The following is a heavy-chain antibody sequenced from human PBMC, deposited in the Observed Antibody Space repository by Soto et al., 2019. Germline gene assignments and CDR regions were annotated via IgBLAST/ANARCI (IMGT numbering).Heavy chain of an antibody. J-gene: IGHJ4*02. Sequence: SETLSLTCTVSGGSISSSSYYWGWIRQPPGKGLEWIGSIYYSGSTYYNPSLKSRVTISLDTSKNQFSLKLSSMTAADTAVYYCARGYGRNFDYWGQATLVTVSS. D-gene: IGHD5-18*01. CDR1: GGSISSSSYY. CDR2: IYYSGST. CDR3: ARGYGRNFDY. V-gene: IGHV4-39*07.